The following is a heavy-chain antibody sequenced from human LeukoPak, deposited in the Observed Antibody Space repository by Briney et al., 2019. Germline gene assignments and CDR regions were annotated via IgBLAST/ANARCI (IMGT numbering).Heavy chain of an antibody. CDR2: ISYDGSNK. D-gene: IGHD1-1*01. V-gene: IGHV3-30*18. CDR1: GFTFSSYG. CDR3: AKAVSDDEVDAFDI. J-gene: IGHJ3*02. Sequence: PGRSLRLSCAASGFTFSSYGMHWVRQAPGKGLEWVAVISYDGSNKYYADSVKGRFTISRDNSKNTLYLQMNSLRAEDTAVYYCAKAVSDDEVDAFDIWGQGTMVTVSS.